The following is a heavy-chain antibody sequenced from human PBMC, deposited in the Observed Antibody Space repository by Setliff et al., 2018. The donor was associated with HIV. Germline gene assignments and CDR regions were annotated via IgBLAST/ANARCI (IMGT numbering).Heavy chain of an antibody. D-gene: IGHD3-3*01. V-gene: IGHV4-59*11. J-gene: IGHJ6*03. CDR1: GGSMNSHY. CDR2: IYYSVST. CDR3: ARGVVDYDFWGGSGDYYYMDV. Sequence: SETLSLTCTVSGGSMNSHYWSWIRQSPGRGLEWSGYIYYSVSTKYNPSLKGRVSMSIDTSKNQFSLKMSSGTAADTAVYYCARGVVDYDFWGGSGDYYYMDVWGKGTTVTVSS.